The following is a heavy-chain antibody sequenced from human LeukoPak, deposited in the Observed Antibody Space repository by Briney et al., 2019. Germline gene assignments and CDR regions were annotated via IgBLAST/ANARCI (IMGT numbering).Heavy chain of an antibody. CDR2: IYPGDSDA. CDR1: GYSLTSYW. CDR3: ARHEAMELRDAFDI. J-gene: IGHJ3*02. V-gene: IGHV5-51*01. D-gene: IGHD1-26*01. Sequence: GESLKISRKGSGYSLTSYWIGWVRQMPGKGLEWMGIIYPGDSDARYSPSFQGQVTISADKSISTAYLQWSSLKASDTAMYYCARHEAMELRDAFDIWGQGTMVTVSS.